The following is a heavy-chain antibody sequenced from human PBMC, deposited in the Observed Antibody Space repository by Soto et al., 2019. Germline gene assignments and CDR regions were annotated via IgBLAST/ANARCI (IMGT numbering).Heavy chain of an antibody. Sequence: SETLSLTCTVSGGSVGSGSYYWGGIRQPPGKGLEWIGYIYYSGSTNYNPSLKSRVTISVDTSKNQFSLKLSSVTAADTAVYYCARVRGSSWYDFDYWGQGTLVTVSS. CDR3: ARVRGSSWYDFDY. CDR1: GGSVGSGSYY. D-gene: IGHD6-13*01. V-gene: IGHV4-61*01. J-gene: IGHJ4*02. CDR2: IYYSGST.